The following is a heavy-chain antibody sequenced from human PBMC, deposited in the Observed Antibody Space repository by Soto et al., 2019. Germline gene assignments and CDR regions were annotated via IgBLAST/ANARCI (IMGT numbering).Heavy chain of an antibody. D-gene: IGHD6-19*01. V-gene: IGHV3-23*01. CDR2: INASGSDT. J-gene: IGHJ4*02. CDR1: GFTFNSQD. Sequence: EVQVLESGGGLVQPGGSLRLSCAASGFTFNSQDMCWVRQAPGKGLEWVSGINASGSDTQYADSVKGRFTISRDNSKSTLYLQMNSLRAEDTAVYYCAKDAPRRGGWYYFDYWGQGTLVTVAS. CDR3: AKDAPRRGGWYYFDY.